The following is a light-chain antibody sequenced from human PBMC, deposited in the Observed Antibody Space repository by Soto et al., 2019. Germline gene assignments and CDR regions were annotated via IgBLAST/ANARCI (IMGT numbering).Light chain of an antibody. Sequence: QSALTQPPSASGSPGQSVTISCTGTSSDVGDYNYVSWYQQYPGKAPKLMIYEVSKRPSGVPDRFSGSKSGNAASLTVSGLQAEDEADYYCSSYAGRNNLIFGGGTKVTVL. CDR2: EVS. CDR1: SSDVGDYNY. J-gene: IGLJ2*01. V-gene: IGLV2-8*01. CDR3: SSYAGRNNLI.